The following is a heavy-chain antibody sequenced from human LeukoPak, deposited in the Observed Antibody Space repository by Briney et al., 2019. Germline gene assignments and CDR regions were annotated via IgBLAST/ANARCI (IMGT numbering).Heavy chain of an antibody. D-gene: IGHD1-26*01. CDR3: ARGRSAYSGSYYWYY. Sequence: SETLSLTCAVYGGAFSGYYWSWIRQPPGKGLEWIGEINHSGGINYNPSLKSRVTISVDTSKNQFSLKLSSVTAADTAVYYCARGRSAYSGSYYWYYWGQGNLVTVSS. CDR1: GGAFSGYY. J-gene: IGHJ4*02. V-gene: IGHV4-34*01. CDR2: INHSGGI.